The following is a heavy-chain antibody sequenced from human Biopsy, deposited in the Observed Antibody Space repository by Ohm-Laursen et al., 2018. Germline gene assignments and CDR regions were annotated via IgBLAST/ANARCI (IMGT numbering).Heavy chain of an antibody. V-gene: IGHV4-39*01. CDR1: GGSISNNNYY. D-gene: IGHD3-22*01. J-gene: IGHJ5*02. Sequence: TLSLTCTVSGGSISNNNYYWGWIRQPPGKGLEWLGSIFYRGSTHYKPSLKSRLNISVDTSNIQFSVKLNCVTAADTAVYYCARDYDTSGYYYGSWGQGTLVTVSS. CDR3: ARDYDTSGYYYGS. CDR2: IFYRGST.